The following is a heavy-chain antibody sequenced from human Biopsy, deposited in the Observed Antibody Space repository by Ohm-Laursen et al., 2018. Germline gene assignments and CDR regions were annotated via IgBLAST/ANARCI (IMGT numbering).Heavy chain of an antibody. CDR2: FSHTGTT. V-gene: IGHV4-34*01. Sequence: SETLSLTCAVDGGSLSGYDWTWIRQPPGKGLEWVGEFSHTGTTIYNPSLKSRLTILVDKSKNHFSLRLTSVTAADTATYFCARGPYGDNAGAFDVWGQGTVVTVSS. CDR3: ARGPYGDNAGAFDV. CDR1: GGSLSGYD. J-gene: IGHJ3*01. D-gene: IGHD4/OR15-4a*01.